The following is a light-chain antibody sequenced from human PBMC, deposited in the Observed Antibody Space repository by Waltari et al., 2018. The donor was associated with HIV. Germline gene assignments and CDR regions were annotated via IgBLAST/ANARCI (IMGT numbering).Light chain of an antibody. CDR1: QSVSSY. Sequence: EIVLTQSPAILSSTPGERVTLSCRASQSVSSYLAWYQQKPGQAPRLLMYDASNRATGIPARFSGSRSGKDFTLTISSLEPEDFAVYYCQQRNSWPPDVTFGPGTKVDIK. J-gene: IGKJ3*01. V-gene: IGKV3-11*01. CDR3: QQRNSWPPDVT. CDR2: DAS.